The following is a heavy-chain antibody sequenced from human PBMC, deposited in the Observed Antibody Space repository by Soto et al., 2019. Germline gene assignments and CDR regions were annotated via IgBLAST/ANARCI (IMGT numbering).Heavy chain of an antibody. Sequence: QVQLVQSGAEVKKPGASVKVSCKASGYTFTSYAMHWVRQAPGQRLEWMGWINAGNGNTKYSQKFQGRVTSTRDTSASTAYMELRRLRSEDTAVYYCARGLPIVADYWGQGTLVTVSS. V-gene: IGHV1-3*01. CDR1: GYTFTSYA. J-gene: IGHJ4*02. D-gene: IGHD3-22*01. CDR2: INAGNGNT. CDR3: ARGLPIVADY.